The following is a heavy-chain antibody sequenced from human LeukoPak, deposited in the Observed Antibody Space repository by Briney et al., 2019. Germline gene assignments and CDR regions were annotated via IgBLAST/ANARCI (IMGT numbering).Heavy chain of an antibody. CDR1: GGSISSGGYS. Sequence: PSETLSLTCAVSGGSISSGGYSWSWIRQPPGKGLEWIGYIYHSGSTYYNPSLKNRVTISVDTSKNQFSLKLSSVTAADTAVYYCARGGLVAAGCFDYWGQGTLVTVSS. V-gene: IGHV4-30-2*01. CDR2: IYHSGST. J-gene: IGHJ4*02. CDR3: ARGGLVAAGCFDY. D-gene: IGHD6-13*01.